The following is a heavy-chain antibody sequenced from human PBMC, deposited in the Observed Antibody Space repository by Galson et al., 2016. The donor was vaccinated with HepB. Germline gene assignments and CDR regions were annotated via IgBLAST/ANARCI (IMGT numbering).Heavy chain of an antibody. CDR3: AGDLSPYCSGGVCYADF. V-gene: IGHV3-33*01. CDR1: GFPFSTRA. J-gene: IGHJ4*02. CDR2: IWFDGSHT. D-gene: IGHD2-8*02. Sequence: SLRLSCAASGFPFSTRAMHWVRQAPGKGLEWLALIWFDGSHTFYADSAKGRFTISRDNSKDALYLQMNSLRAEETAVYYCAGDLSPYCSGGVCYADFWGQGALVTVSS.